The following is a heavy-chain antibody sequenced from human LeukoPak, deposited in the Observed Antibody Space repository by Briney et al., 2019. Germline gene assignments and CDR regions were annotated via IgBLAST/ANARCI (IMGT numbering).Heavy chain of an antibody. Sequence: GGSLRLSCAASGFTFSSYGMHWVRQAPGKGLEWVAFIRYDGSNNYYADSVQGRFTISRDNSKNTLYLQMNSLRAEDTAVYYCAKDKPHFHCSSTSCRASNDAFDIWGQGTMVTVSS. V-gene: IGHV3-30*02. J-gene: IGHJ3*02. CDR2: IRYDGSNN. CDR1: GFTFSSYG. D-gene: IGHD2-2*01. CDR3: AKDKPHFHCSSTSCRASNDAFDI.